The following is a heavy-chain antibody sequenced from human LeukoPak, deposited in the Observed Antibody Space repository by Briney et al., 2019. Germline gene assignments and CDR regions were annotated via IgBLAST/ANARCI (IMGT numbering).Heavy chain of an antibody. V-gene: IGHV4-31*03. CDR2: IHYSGST. D-gene: IGHD3-16*01. Sequence: SETLSLTCTVSGGSISRGAYYWSWIRQHPGKGLEWIGYIHYSGSTYYNPSLKSRVTISVDTSKNQFSLNLSSVTAADTAVYYCARGGFLDYWGQGTLVTVSS. CDR3: ARGGFLDY. J-gene: IGHJ4*02. CDR1: GGSISRGAYY.